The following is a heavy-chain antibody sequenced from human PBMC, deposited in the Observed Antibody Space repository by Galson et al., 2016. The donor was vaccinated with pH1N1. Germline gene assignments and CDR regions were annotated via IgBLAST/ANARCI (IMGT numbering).Heavy chain of an antibody. CDR3: ARGPIGGPRWAFDL. V-gene: IGHV1-2*06. CDR2: MSPRNGAT. Sequence: SVKVSCKASGYSFSDYYIHWVRQAPGQGFEWMGRMSPRNGATNDGQKFRRTLTMTRDTSINTAYMELSSLRADDTALYYCARGPIGGPRWAFDLWGQGTLVTASS. D-gene: IGHD2-15*01. J-gene: IGHJ4*02. CDR1: GYSFSDYY.